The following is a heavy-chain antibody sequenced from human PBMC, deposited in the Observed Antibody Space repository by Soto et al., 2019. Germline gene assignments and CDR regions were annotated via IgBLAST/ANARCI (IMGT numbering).Heavy chain of an antibody. V-gene: IGHV1-2*06. CDR1: GYTFTADY. D-gene: IGHD3-16*01. CDR2: IDPNTGDT. J-gene: IGHJ5*02. CDR3: AKDREVAYSWFDP. Sequence: QVHLVQSGAEVREPGASVKVSCKASGYTFTADYLHWVRQAPGQGLEWMGRIDPNTGDTHYAQKFQGRVTMTRDTSVSTAYMEMKRLQSDDTATYFCAKDREVAYSWFDPWGQGSLVTVTS.